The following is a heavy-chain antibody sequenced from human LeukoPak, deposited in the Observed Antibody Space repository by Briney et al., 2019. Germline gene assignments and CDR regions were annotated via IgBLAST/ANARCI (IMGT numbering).Heavy chain of an antibody. V-gene: IGHV1-2*02. J-gene: IGHJ4*02. Sequence: ASVKVSCKASGYTFTGYSVHWVRQAPGQGLEWMGWINPNSGGTKYALKFQGRVTMTRDTSISTAYMELSRLTSDDTAVYYCARDLSIAAPGTDFDYWGQXTLVTVSS. CDR1: GYTFTGYS. CDR2: INPNSGGT. D-gene: IGHD6-13*01. CDR3: ARDLSIAAPGTDFDY.